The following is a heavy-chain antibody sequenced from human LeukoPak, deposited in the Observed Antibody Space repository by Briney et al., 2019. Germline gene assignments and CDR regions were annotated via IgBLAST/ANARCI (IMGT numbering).Heavy chain of an antibody. V-gene: IGHV4-30-2*01. CDR1: GGSISSGGYY. J-gene: IGHJ4*02. D-gene: IGHD4-17*01. CDR3: ARHSSTYYGAPRGYFDY. CDR2: IYHSGST. Sequence: PSETLSLTCTVSGGSISSGGYYWSWIRQPPGKGLEWIGYIYHSGSTYYNPSLKSRVTISVDRSKNQFSLKLSSVTAADTAVYYCARHSSTYYGAPRGYFDYWGQGTLVTVSS.